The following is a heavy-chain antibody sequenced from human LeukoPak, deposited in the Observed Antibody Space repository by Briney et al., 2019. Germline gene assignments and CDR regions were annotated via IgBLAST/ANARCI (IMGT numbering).Heavy chain of an antibody. J-gene: IGHJ4*02. V-gene: IGHV3-74*01. CDR1: GFTFNRYW. Sequence: GGSLRLSCAASGFTFNRYWMHWVRQVPGKEVVWVSHSHNDGNSVSYADSVKGRFTVSRDNAKNTLYLQMNRLGAEDTAVYYCVRHNYGYGYWGQGTLVTVSS. D-gene: IGHD3-10*01. CDR3: VRHNYGYGY. CDR2: SHNDGNSV.